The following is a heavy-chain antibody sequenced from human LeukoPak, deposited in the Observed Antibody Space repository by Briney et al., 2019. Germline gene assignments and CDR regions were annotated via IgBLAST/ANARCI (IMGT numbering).Heavy chain of an antibody. Sequence: GGSLRLSCAASGFTFSSYAMSWVRQAPGKGLEWVSAISVSGNTYHADSVKGRFTISRDSSKNTLYLQMNRLRAEDAAVYYCVKAPVTTCSGAYCYPFDYWGQGTLVTVSS. D-gene: IGHD2-21*01. J-gene: IGHJ4*02. CDR1: GFTFSSYA. CDR3: VKAPVTTCSGAYCYPFDY. CDR2: ISVSGNT. V-gene: IGHV3-23*01.